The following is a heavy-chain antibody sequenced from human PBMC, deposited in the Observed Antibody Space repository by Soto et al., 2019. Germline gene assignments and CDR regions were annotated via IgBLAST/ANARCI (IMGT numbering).Heavy chain of an antibody. CDR3: AKSGCSSTSCYAAAPVDY. Sequence: GGSLRLSFAASGFTFWSYAMSWGRPAPGEGVEWVSAISGSGGSTYYADSVKGRFTISRDNSKNTLYLQMNSLRAEDTAVYYCAKSGCSSTSCYAAAPVDYWGQGTLVTVSS. CDR2: ISGSGGST. J-gene: IGHJ4*02. D-gene: IGHD2-2*01. CDR1: GFTFWSYA. V-gene: IGHV3-23*01.